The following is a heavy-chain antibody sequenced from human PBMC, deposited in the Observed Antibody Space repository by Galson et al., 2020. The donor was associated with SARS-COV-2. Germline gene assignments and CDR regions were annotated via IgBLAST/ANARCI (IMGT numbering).Heavy chain of an antibody. CDR2: FIDSGDGT. V-gene: IGHV3-23*01. Sequence: GGSLRLSCAASGFTFKYYALTWVRQAPGKGLDWVSLFIDSGDGTFYADSVKGRFIISRENSKNTMYLQMNSLRADDTAVYYCAKELPAVPGYYFDSWGQGALVSVSA. CDR1: GFTFKYYA. CDR3: AKELPAVPGYYFDS. J-gene: IGHJ4*02. D-gene: IGHD6-19*01.